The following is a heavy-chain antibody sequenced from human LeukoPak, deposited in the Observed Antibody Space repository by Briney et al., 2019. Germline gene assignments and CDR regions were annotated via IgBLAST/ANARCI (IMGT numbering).Heavy chain of an antibody. J-gene: IGHJ5*02. D-gene: IGHD3-10*01. V-gene: IGHV1-69*01. CDR3: APQTDYGSGVNDP. CDR1: GGTFSSYA. Sequence: ASVKVSCKASGGTFSSYAISWVRQAPGQGLEWMGGIIPIFGTANYAQKFQGRVTITADESTSTAYMELSSLRSEDTAVYYCAPQTDYGSGVNDPWGQGTLVTVSS. CDR2: IIPIFGTA.